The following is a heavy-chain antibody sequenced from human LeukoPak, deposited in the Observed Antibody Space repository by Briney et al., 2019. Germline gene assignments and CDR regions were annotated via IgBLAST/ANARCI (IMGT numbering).Heavy chain of an antibody. J-gene: IGHJ4*02. CDR3: ARDRDLGFDY. Sequence: PGGSLRLSCAASGFTVSSNYMTWVRQAPGKGLEWVSVIYSGGSTYYADSVKGRFTISRDNAKNSLYLQMNSLRAEDTAVYYCARDRDLGFDYWGQGTLVTVSS. CDR1: GFTVSSNY. D-gene: IGHD1-26*01. CDR2: IYSGGST. V-gene: IGHV3-53*01.